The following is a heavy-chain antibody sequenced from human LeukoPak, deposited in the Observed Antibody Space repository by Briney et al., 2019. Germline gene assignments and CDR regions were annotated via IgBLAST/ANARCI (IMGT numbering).Heavy chain of an antibody. V-gene: IGHV3-66*01. D-gene: IGHD2-15*01. CDR1: GLTVSSNY. J-gene: IGHJ5*02. Sequence: PGGSLRLSCAASGLTVSSNYMSWVRQAPGKGLEWVSVIYSGGSTYYADSVRGRFTISRDNSKNTLYLQMNSLRVEDTAVYYCARERHCSGGSCYYSAAQNWFDPWGQGTLVTVSS. CDR3: ARERHCSGGSCYYSAAQNWFDP. CDR2: IYSGGST.